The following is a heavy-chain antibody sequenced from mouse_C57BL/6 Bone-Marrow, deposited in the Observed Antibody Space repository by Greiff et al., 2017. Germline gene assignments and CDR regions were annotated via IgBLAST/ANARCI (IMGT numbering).Heavy chain of an antibody. CDR1: GYAFTNYL. Sequence: QVQLQQSGAELVRPGTSVKVSCKASGYAFTNYLIEWVKQRPGQGLEWIGVINPGSGGTNSNEKFKGKATLTADKSSSTAYMQLSSLTSEDSAVYFCARKERDWYFDVWGTGTTVTVSS. CDR3: ARKERDWYFDV. V-gene: IGHV1-54*01. J-gene: IGHJ1*03. CDR2: INPGSGGT.